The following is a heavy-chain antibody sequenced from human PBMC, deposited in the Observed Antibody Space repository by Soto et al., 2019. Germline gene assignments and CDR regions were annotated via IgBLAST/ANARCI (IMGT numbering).Heavy chain of an antibody. CDR3: ATDENYYFDTSPLGY. V-gene: IGHV3-30*03. J-gene: IGHJ4*02. Sequence: QVQLVESGGGVVQPGRSLRLSCAASGFTFSSYGMHWVRQAPGKGLEWVAVISYDGSNKYYADSVKGRFTISRDNSKNTLYLQMNSLTAEDTAVYYCATDENYYFDTSPLGYWGQGTLVTVSS. CDR2: ISYDGSNK. CDR1: GFTFSSYG. D-gene: IGHD3-22*01.